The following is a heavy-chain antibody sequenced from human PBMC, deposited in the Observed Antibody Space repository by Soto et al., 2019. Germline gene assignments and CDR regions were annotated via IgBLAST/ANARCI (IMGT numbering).Heavy chain of an antibody. CDR1: GGTFSSYA. D-gene: IGHD2-21*02. CDR2: IIPIFGTA. CDR3: ARDRHIVVVTASLDYYYGMDV. J-gene: IGHJ6*02. V-gene: IGHV1-69*06. Sequence: SVKVSCKASGGTFSSYAISWVRQAPGQGLEWMGGIIPIFGTADYAQKFQGRVTITADKSTSTAYMELSSLRSEDTAVYYCARDRHIVVVTASLDYYYGMDVWGQGTTVTVSS.